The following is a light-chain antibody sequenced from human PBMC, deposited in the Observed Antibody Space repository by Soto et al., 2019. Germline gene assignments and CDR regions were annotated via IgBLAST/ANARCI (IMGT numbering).Light chain of an antibody. V-gene: IGLV4-69*01. CDR3: QTWGTGIQV. Sequence: QPVLTQSPSASASLGASVKLTCTLSSGHSNYAIAWHQQQPEKGPRYLMILNSDGSHSTGDGIPDRFSGSSSGAERYLTISSLQSEEEADYYCQTWGTGIQVFGTGTKVTVL. CDR1: SGHSNYA. J-gene: IGLJ1*01. CDR2: LNSDGSH.